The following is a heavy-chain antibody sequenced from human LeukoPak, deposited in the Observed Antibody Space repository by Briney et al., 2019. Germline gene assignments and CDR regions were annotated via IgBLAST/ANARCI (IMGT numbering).Heavy chain of an antibody. CDR1: GSSISNYY. V-gene: IGHV4-59*01. CDR2: IHYSGTT. Sequence: PSETLSLTCTVSGSSISNYYWSWIRQPPGRGLEWVGCIHYSGTTNYNPSLKSRVIISLDTSKNQFSLKLSSVTAADTAVYYCARDSSAPLWGQGTLVTVSS. J-gene: IGHJ4*02. CDR3: ARDSSAPL.